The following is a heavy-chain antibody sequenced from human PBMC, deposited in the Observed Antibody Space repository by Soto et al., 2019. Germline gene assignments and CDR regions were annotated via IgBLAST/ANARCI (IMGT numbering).Heavy chain of an antibody. J-gene: IGHJ4*02. CDR3: AASGYFDWLLYDY. Sequence: LRLSCAASGFTFSSYGMHWVRQAPGKGLEWVALISYDGSNKYYADSVKGRFTISRDNSKNTLYLQMNSLRAEDTAVYYCAASGYFDWLLYDYWGQGTLVTVSS. D-gene: IGHD3-9*01. CDR2: ISYDGSNK. CDR1: GFTFSSYG. V-gene: IGHV3-30*03.